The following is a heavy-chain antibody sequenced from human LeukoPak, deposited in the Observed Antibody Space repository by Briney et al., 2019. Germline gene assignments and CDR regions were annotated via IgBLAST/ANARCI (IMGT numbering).Heavy chain of an antibody. J-gene: IGHJ4*02. CDR2: IKSKTDGGTT. V-gene: IGHV3-15*01. Sequence: PGGSLRLSCAASGFTFSSYSMNWVRQAPGKGLEWVGRIKSKTDGGTTNYAAPVKGRSTLSRDDSKNTLYLQMNSLKTEDTGVYYCTTDQSPMEWGQGTLVTVSS. CDR3: TTDQSPME. CDR1: GFTFSSYS. D-gene: IGHD3-10*01.